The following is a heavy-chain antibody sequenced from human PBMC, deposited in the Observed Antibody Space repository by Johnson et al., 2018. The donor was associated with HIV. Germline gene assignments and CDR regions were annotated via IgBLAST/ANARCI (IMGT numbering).Heavy chain of an antibody. CDR3: ARRRYSTSWQEAFDI. D-gene: IGHD6-13*01. CDR1: GFTFSSYA. J-gene: IGHJ3*02. V-gene: IGHV3-30*14. CDR2: TWYDGSNQ. Sequence: QVQLVESGGGVVQPGRSLRLSCAASGFTFSSYAMHWVRQAPGKGLEWVAVTWYDGSNQYYADSVKGRFSISRDNFKNTLYLQMGSLTAEDMAVYYCARRRYSTSWQEAFDIWGRGTMVTVSS.